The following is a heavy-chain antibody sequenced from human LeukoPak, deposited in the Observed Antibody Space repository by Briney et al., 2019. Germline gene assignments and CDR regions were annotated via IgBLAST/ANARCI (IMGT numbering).Heavy chain of an antibody. CDR3: SKWGDYDVLTGYYDSDF. D-gene: IGHD3-9*01. CDR1: GFTFSNYA. V-gene: IGHV3-23*01. Sequence: GGSLRLSCAASGFTFSNYAMSWVRQAPGKGLEWVSAIVGTGGSTYYADSVKGRFSISRDNSKNTLFLQMNSLRVEDTALYYCSKWGDYDVLTGYYDSDFWGQGTLVTVSS. CDR2: IVGTGGST. J-gene: IGHJ4*02.